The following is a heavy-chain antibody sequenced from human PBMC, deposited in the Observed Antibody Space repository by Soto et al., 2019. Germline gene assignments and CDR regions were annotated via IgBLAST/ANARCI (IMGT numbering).Heavy chain of an antibody. CDR3: ARSGSGSGGSCYDY. D-gene: IGHD2-15*01. CDR1: GFSLSTSEMG. J-gene: IGHJ4*02. CDR2: IDWDGDK. V-gene: IGHV2-70*11. Sequence: SGPTLVNPTQTLTLTCTFSGFSLSTSEMGVSWIRQPPGKALEWLARIDWDGDKYYNTSLETRLTISKDTTKNQVVLSMTNMDPVDTATYYCARSGSGSGGSCYDYWGQGTLVTVSS.